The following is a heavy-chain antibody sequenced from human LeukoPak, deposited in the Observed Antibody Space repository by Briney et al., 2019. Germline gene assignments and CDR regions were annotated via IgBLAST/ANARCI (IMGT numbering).Heavy chain of an antibody. CDR2: IPYDGSNN. CDR3: ARSEGTTVTMFDH. J-gene: IGHJ4*02. Sequence: GRSLRLSCAASGFTFSNYPMHWVRQAPGKGLEWVAVIPYDGSNNYYSDSVKGRFTISRDNSKNTLYLQMNSLRPEDTAVYYCARSEGTTVTMFDHWGQGTLVTVSS. D-gene: IGHD4-17*01. V-gene: IGHV3-30-3*01. CDR1: GFTFSNYP.